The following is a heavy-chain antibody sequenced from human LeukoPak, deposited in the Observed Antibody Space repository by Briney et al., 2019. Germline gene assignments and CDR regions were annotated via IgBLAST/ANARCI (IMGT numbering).Heavy chain of an antibody. J-gene: IGHJ6*03. Sequence: PSETLSLTCTVSGGSISSYYWSWIRQPPGKGLEWIGYIYYSGSTSYNPSLKSRVTISVDTSKNQFSLKLSSVTAADTAVYYCARSRDGYNYVRYYYYYMDVWGKGTTVTVSS. CDR2: IYYSGST. V-gene: IGHV4-59*01. CDR1: GGSISSYY. D-gene: IGHD5-24*01. CDR3: ARSRDGYNYVRYYYYYMDV.